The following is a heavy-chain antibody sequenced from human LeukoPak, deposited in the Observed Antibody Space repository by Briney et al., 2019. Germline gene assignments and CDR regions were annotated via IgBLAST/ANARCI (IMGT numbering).Heavy chain of an antibody. CDR2: IKHSGST. D-gene: IGHD3-3*01. CDR1: GGSFSGFY. Sequence: SETLSLTCAVYGGSFSGFYWSWIRQSPGKGLEWIGEIKHSGSTNYNPSLKSRVTISVDTSKNQFSLKLRSLTAADTAVYYCARINTYSDFRSGQAGGYMGAWGKGTTVTVSS. J-gene: IGHJ6*03. V-gene: IGHV4-34*01. CDR3: ARINTYSDFRSGQAGGYMGA.